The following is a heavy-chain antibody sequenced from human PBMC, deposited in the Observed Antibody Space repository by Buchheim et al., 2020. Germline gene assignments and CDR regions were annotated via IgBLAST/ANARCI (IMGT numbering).Heavy chain of an antibody. J-gene: IGHJ5*02. V-gene: IGHV1-46*01. CDR1: GYTFTSYY. Sequence: QVQLVQSGAEVKKPGVSVKVSCKASGYTFTSYYMHWVRQAPGQGLEWMGIINPSGGSTSYAQKFQGRVTMTRDTSTSTVYMELSSLRSEDTAVYYCARDTRGIAVAGTQGFDPWGQGTL. CDR2: INPSGGST. D-gene: IGHD6-19*01. CDR3: ARDTRGIAVAGTQGFDP.